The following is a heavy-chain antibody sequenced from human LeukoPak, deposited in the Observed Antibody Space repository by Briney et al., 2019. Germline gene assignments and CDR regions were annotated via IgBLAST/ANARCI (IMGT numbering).Heavy chain of an antibody. CDR2: TYYRSKWYT. D-gene: IGHD2/OR15-2a*01. Sequence: SQTLSLTCAISGDSFSSNSPAWNWIRQSPSRGLEWLGRTYYRSKWYTDYAVSVKSRITIDPDTSKNQFSLQLNSVTPEDTAVYYCARKLSGAFDIWGQGTMITVSS. CDR3: ARKLSGAFDI. V-gene: IGHV6-1*01. J-gene: IGHJ3*02. CDR1: GDSFSSNSPA.